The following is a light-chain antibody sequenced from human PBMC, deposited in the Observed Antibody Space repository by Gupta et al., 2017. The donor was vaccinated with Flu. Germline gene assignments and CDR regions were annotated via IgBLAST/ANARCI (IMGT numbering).Light chain of an antibody. J-gene: IGLJ3*02. V-gene: IGLV4-60*03. CDR3: ETWDSNTRV. Sequence: VLTQSSSASASLGSSVKLTCTLSSGHSSYIIAWHQQQPGKAPRYLMKLEGSGSYNKGSGVPDRFSGSSSGADRYLTISNPQSEDEADYYCETWDSNTRVFGGGTKLTVL. CDR1: SGHSSYI. CDR2: LEGSGSY.